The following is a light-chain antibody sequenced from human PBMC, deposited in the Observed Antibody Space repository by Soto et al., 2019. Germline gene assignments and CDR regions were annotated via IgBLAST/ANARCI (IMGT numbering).Light chain of an antibody. CDR3: HKSADTPRT. CDR2: WAS. J-gene: IGKJ1*01. V-gene: IGKV4-1*01. Sequence: DIVMTQSPDSLAVSLGERATINCKSSQSVLYSPNNKNYLAWYQKKPGQPPKLLIYWASNRESGVPDRFSGSGSATDFTPTTSSRQAEDVATYYCHKSADTPRTFGQGTKVEIK. CDR1: QSVLYSPNNKNY.